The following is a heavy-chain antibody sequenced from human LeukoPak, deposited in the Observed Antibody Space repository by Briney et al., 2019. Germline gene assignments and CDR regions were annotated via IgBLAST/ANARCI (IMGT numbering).Heavy chain of an antibody. J-gene: IGHJ4*02. D-gene: IGHD3-10*01. Sequence: GGSLRLSCAASGFTFSSYSMNWVRQAPGKGLEWVSSISGSSYYIYYADSVKGRFTISRDNSKNTLYLQMSSLRAEDTAVYYCANSGGYRSGSDYWGQGTLVTVSS. V-gene: IGHV3-21*01. CDR3: ANSGGYRSGSDY. CDR1: GFTFSSYS. CDR2: ISGSSYYI.